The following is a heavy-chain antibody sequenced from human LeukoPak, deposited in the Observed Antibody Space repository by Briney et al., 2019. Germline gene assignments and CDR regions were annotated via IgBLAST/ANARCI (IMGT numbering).Heavy chain of an antibody. D-gene: IGHD4-23*01. CDR2: MRQDGGEI. V-gene: IGHV3-7*03. J-gene: IGHJ4*02. CDR1: GFTYNKYW. CDR3: AREQTVVTLGVEYYFDY. Sequence: GGSLRLSCVVSGFTYNKYWMSWVRQAPGKGLGWVATMRQDGGEIYYVDSVRGRFTISRDNAKNSLYLQMNSLRAEDTAVYYCAREQTVVTLGVEYYFDYWGQGTLVTVSS.